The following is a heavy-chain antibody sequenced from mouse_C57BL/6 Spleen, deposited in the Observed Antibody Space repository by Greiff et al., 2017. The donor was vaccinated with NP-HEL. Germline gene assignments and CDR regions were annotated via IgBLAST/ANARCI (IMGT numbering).Heavy chain of an antibody. CDR1: GISITTGNYR. V-gene: IGHV3-5*01. D-gene: IGHD1-1*01. J-gene: IGHJ1*03. CDR3: AREFHYYGSSYGYFDA. CDR2: IYYSGTI. Sequence: EVKLVESGPGLVKPSQTVFLTCTVTGISITTGNYRWSWIRQFPGNKLEWIGYIYYSGTITYNPSLTSRTTITRDTPKNQFFLEMNSLTAEDTATYYCAREFHYYGSSYGYFDAWGTGTTVTVSS.